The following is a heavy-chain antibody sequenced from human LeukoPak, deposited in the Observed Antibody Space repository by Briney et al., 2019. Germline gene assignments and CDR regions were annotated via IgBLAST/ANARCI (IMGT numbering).Heavy chain of an antibody. V-gene: IGHV4-61*02. CDR2: IYTSGST. D-gene: IGHD3-3*02. Sequence: PSETLSLTCTVSGGSISSGSYYWSWIRQPAGKGLEWIGRIYTSGSTNYNPSLKSRVTISVDTSKNQFSLKLSSVTAADTAVYYCARAFYPGYYSYMAVWGKGTTVTISS. CDR1: GGSISSGSYY. J-gene: IGHJ6*03. CDR3: ARAFYPGYYSYMAV.